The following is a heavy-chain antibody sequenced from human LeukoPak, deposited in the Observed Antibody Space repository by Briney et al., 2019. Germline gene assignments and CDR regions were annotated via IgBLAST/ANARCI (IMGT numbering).Heavy chain of an antibody. CDR3: ARAYTSGYGRIGPLDY. CDR1: GFTFSSYA. Sequence: PGGSLRLSCAAPGFTFSSYAMHWVRQAPGKGLEWVAVISYDGSNKYYADSVKGRFTISRDNSKNTLYLQMNSLRAEDTAVYYCARAYTSGYGRIGPLDYWGQGTLVTVSS. D-gene: IGHD5-12*01. V-gene: IGHV3-30*04. CDR2: ISYDGSNK. J-gene: IGHJ4*02.